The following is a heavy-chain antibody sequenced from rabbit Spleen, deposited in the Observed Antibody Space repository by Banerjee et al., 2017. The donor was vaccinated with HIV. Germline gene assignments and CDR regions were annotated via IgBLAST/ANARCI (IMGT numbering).Heavy chain of an antibody. D-gene: IGHD8-1*01. V-gene: IGHV1S40*01. CDR3: ARDTGTSFSTYGMDL. J-gene: IGHJ6*01. CDR2: IAAVSSGDT. CDR1: GFSFNSGDD. Sequence: QSLEESGGGLVKPGASLTLTCKASGFSFNSGDDMCWVRQAPGKGLEWIACIAAVSSGDTYSATWAKGRFTISKTSSTTVTLQMTSLTAADTATYFCARDTGTSFSTYGMDLWGPGTLVTVS.